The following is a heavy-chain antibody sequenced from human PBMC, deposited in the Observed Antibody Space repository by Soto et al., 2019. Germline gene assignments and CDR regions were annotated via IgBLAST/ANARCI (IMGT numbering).Heavy chain of an antibody. V-gene: IGHV3-7*04. J-gene: IGHJ3*02. CDR3: VRDGDDSTRTAFAI. Sequence: EVQLVESGGGLVQPGGSLRLSCETSGLSFSRYWMSWVRQAPGKGPEWVAIIKEDGTEIYYVDSVRGRFTISRDNAKNSLYLQMNSLTAEDTAVYYCVRDGDDSTRTAFAIWGQGTMVTVSS. CDR2: IKEDGTEI. CDR1: GLSFSRYW. D-gene: IGHD7-27*01.